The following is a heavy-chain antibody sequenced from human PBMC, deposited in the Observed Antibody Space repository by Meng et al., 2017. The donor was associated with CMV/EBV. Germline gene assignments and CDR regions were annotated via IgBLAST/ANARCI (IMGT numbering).Heavy chain of an antibody. D-gene: IGHD6-6*01. Sequence: GGSLRLSCAASGFNFNDYYLSWIRQAPGRGLEWISYISSTGTTNFYTGSVKGRFTISRDNGKSSLYLQMNSLRAEDTAVYYCARSLNIATRPGRDFDYWGQGALVTVSS. J-gene: IGHJ4*02. CDR2: ISSTGTTN. V-gene: IGHV3-11*04. CDR3: ARSLNIATRPGRDFDY. CDR1: GFNFNDYY.